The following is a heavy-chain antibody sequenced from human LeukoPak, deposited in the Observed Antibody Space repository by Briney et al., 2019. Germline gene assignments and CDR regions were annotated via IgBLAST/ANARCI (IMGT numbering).Heavy chain of an antibody. CDR3: ATGGNLVGAKGFDY. CDR2: IWYDGSNK. V-gene: IGHV3-33*03. Sequence: GGSLRLSCAASGFTFSSYGMHWVRQAPGKGLEWVAVIWYDGSNKYYADSVKGRFTISRDNAKNSMYLQTNSLRVEDTAVYYCATGGNLVGAKGFDYWGQGTLVTVSS. CDR1: GFTFSSYG. J-gene: IGHJ4*02. D-gene: IGHD1-26*01.